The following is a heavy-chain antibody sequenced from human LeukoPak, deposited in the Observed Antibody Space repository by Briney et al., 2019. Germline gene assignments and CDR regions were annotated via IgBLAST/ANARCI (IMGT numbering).Heavy chain of an antibody. J-gene: IGHJ6*02. CDR3: ARSYSNHLFGMDV. Sequence: GGSLRLSCAASGFTVSSYYMTWVRQAPGKGLEWVSVIYSGGSTYYADSVKGRVATSRDNSNNTVFLQMNIVRAEDTAVYYCARSYSNHLFGMDVWGQGNTVTVSS. V-gene: IGHV3-66*01. CDR2: IYSGGST. CDR1: GFTVSSYY. D-gene: IGHD4-11*01.